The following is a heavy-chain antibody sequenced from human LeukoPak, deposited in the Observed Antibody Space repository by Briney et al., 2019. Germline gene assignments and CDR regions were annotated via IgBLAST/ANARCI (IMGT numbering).Heavy chain of an antibody. CDR1: GYSFTSHW. CDR2: IDPSDSDI. CDR3: ARLSLVYSYGYEDY. J-gene: IGHJ4*02. Sequence: GESLKISCKGSGYSFTSHWISWVRQMPGKGLEWMGRIDPSDSDINYSPSLQGHVTISADKSTSTAYLQWSSLKASDSAMYYCARLSLVYSYGYEDYWGRGTLVTVSS. D-gene: IGHD5-18*01. V-gene: IGHV5-10-1*01.